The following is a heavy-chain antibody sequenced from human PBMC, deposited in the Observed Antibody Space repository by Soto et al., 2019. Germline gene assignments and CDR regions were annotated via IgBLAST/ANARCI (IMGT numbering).Heavy chain of an antibody. V-gene: IGHV3-23*01. CDR3: AKARDYDFWSGPPVLYFDY. CDR2: ISGSGGST. Sequence: GGSLRLSCAASGFTFSSYAMSWVRQAPGKGLEWVSAISGSGGSTYYADSVKGRFTISRDNSKNTLYLQMNSLRAEDTAVYYCAKARDYDFWSGPPVLYFDYWGQGTLVTVSS. J-gene: IGHJ4*02. CDR1: GFTFSSYA. D-gene: IGHD3-3*01.